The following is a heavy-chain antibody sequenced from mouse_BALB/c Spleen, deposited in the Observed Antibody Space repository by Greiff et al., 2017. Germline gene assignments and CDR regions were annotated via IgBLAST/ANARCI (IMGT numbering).Heavy chain of an antibody. CDR3: VRDGYYYGSSYVGYFDV. D-gene: IGHD1-1*01. CDR1: GSSLTSYD. CDR2: IWTGGGT. V-gene: IGHV2-9-2*01. Sequence: QVQLKESGPGLVAPSQSLSITCTVSGSSLTSYDISWIRQPPGKGLEWLGVIWTGGGTNYNSAFMSRLSISKDNSKSQVFLKMNSLQTDDTAIYYCVRDGYYYGSSYVGYFDVWGAGTTVTVSS. J-gene: IGHJ1*01.